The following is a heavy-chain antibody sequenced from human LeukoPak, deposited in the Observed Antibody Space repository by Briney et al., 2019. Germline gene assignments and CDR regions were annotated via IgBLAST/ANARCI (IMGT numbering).Heavy chain of an antibody. V-gene: IGHV1-46*01. CDR3: ARAGSITILRGVTGSQFDY. CDR2: INTSGGST. CDR1: GYTFTNYY. D-gene: IGHD3-10*01. J-gene: IGHJ4*02. Sequence: ASVKVSCKASGYTFTNYYMHWVRQAPGQGLEWVGIINTSGGSTSYAQKFQGRVTMTRDTSTSTVYMELSSLRSEDTAVYYCARAGSITILRGVTGSQFDYWGQGTLVTVSS.